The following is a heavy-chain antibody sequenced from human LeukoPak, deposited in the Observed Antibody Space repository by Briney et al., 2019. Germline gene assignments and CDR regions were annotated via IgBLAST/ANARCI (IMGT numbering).Heavy chain of an antibody. CDR2: INSDGSST. V-gene: IGHV3-74*01. CDR1: GFTFSSYW. Sequence: PGGSLRLSCAASGFTFSSYWMHWVRQAPGEGLVWVSRINSDGSSTSYADSVKGRFTISRDNAKNTLYLQMNSLRAEDTAVYYCARGSILTGYTPIDYWGQGTLVTVSS. CDR3: ARGSILTGYTPIDY. J-gene: IGHJ4*02. D-gene: IGHD3-9*01.